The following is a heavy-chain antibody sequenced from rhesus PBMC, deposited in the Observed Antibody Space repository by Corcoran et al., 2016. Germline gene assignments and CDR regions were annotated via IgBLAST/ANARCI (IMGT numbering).Heavy chain of an antibody. J-gene: IGHJ4*01. Sequence: QVQLQESGPGVVKPSETLSLTCAVSGGSIRSGYDWSWIRQPPGKGLEWIGYIYGSSGSTNYNPSLKYRVTISKDASKNQFSLKLSSVTAADTAVYYCARDRIAAAGGFDYWGQGVLVTVSS. V-gene: IGHV4-76*01. D-gene: IGHD6-25*01. CDR3: ARDRIAAAGGFDY. CDR1: GGSIRSGYD. CDR2: IYGSSGST.